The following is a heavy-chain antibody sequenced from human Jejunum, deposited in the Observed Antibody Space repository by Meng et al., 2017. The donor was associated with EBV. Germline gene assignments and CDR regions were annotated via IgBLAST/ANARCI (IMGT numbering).Heavy chain of an antibody. CDR3: ARGVAAGFDY. CDR1: GYTFTSYD. J-gene: IGHJ4*02. D-gene: IGHD6-13*01. CDR2: MSPNSGNT. V-gene: IGHV1-8*02. Sequence: VKLMPLGSELMKPGPSVKVSCKASGYTFTSYDINWVRQATGQGPEWMGWMSPNSGNTGYAQKFQGRVTMTRDTSISTAYMELSSLRSEDTAVYYCARGVAAGFDYWGQGTLVTVPS.